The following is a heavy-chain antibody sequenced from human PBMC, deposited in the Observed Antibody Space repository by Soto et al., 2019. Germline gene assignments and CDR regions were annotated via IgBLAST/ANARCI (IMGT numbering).Heavy chain of an antibody. Sequence: DSVKFSCKSSGYTFTGYYMHWVRQAPGQGLEWMGWINPNSGGTNYAQKFQGRVTMTRDTSISTAYMELSRLRSDDTAVYYCARETPYPYLDCLLLGGRVFWGQGTTDTVS. V-gene: IGHV1-2*02. CDR1: GYTFTGYY. CDR3: ARETPYPYLDCLLLGGRVF. J-gene: IGHJ6*02. CDR2: INPNSGGT. D-gene: IGHD3-9*01.